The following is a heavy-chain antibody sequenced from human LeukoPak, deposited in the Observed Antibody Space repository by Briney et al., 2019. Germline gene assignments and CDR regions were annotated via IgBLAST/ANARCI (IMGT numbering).Heavy chain of an antibody. V-gene: IGHV4-59*01. J-gene: IGHJ4*02. CDR1: GGSISSYY. CDR3: ARAGDYGIKD. Sequence: KPSETLSLTCTVSGGSISSYYWSWIRQPPGKGLEWIGFIFYSGTTNYNPSLKSRVIISVDTSKNQFSLKLNSVTAADTAVYYCARAGDYGIKDWGQGTLVTVSS. CDR2: IFYSGTT. D-gene: IGHD4-17*01.